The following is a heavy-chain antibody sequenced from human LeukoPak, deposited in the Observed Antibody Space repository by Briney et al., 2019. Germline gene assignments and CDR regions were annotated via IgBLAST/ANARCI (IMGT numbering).Heavy chain of an antibody. Sequence: SETLSLTCAVYGGSFSGYYWSWIRQPPGKGLEWIGEINHSGSTNYNPSLKSRVTISVDTSKNQFSLKLSSVTAADTAVYYCAREGVRYFGDFDYWGQGTLVTVSS. CDR1: GGSFSGYY. D-gene: IGHD3-9*01. CDR3: AREGVRYFGDFDY. J-gene: IGHJ4*02. V-gene: IGHV4-34*01. CDR2: INHSGST.